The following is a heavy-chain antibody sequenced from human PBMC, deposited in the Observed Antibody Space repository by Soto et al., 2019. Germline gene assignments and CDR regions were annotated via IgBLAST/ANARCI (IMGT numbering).Heavy chain of an antibody. CDR2: IYYSGST. Sequence: PSETLSLTCTVSGGSVSSGSYYWSWIRQPPGKGLEWIGYIYYSGSTNYNPSLKSRVTISVDTSKNQFSLKLSSVTAADTAVYYCARVASSSWYAFDYWGQGTLVTVSS. V-gene: IGHV4-61*01. CDR3: ARVASSSWYAFDY. D-gene: IGHD6-13*01. J-gene: IGHJ4*02. CDR1: GGSVSSGSYY.